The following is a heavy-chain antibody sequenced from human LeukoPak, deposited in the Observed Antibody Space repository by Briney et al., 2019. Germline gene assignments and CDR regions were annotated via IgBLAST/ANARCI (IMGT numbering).Heavy chain of an antibody. D-gene: IGHD2-21*01. CDR2: IYTSGST. V-gene: IGHV4-61*02. CDR1: GGSISSGSYY. J-gene: IGHJ4*02. Sequence: SQTLSLTCTVSGGSISSGSYYWSWIRQPVGKGLEWIGRIYTSGSTNYNPSLKSRVTISVDTSKNQFSLKLSSVTAADTAVYYCARGVVGGLYYFDYWGQGTLVTVSS. CDR3: ARGVVGGLYYFDY.